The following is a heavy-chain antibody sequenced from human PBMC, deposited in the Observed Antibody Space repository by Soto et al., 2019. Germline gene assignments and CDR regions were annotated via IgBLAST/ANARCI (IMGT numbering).Heavy chain of an antibody. D-gene: IGHD6-19*01. CDR2: IYPGDSDT. Sequence: PGESLKSSCKGSGYRFTSYWMGWVRQIPGKGLEWMGIIYPGDSDTRYSPSFQGQVTISADKSISTAYLQWSSLKASDTAMYYCARPREAGKNYYGVDVWGQGTTVTVSS. J-gene: IGHJ6*02. CDR3: ARPREAGKNYYGVDV. V-gene: IGHV5-51*01. CDR1: GYRFTSYW.